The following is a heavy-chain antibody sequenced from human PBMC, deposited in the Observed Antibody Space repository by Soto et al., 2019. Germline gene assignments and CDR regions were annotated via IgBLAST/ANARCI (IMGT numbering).Heavy chain of an antibody. CDR2: IFGSGGGI. Sequence: EVQLLESGGGLVQPGGSLRLSCTASGFTFSKFAMTWVRQAPGKGLECVSGIFGSGGGIEYADSVKGRFTISRDNSKNTLYMQMTNLRADDTAVYYCAKYAVYGDGLWLMDHWGQGTQVTVSS. CDR3: AKYAVYGDGLWLMDH. J-gene: IGHJ4*02. D-gene: IGHD4-17*01. CDR1: GFTFSKFA. V-gene: IGHV3-23*01.